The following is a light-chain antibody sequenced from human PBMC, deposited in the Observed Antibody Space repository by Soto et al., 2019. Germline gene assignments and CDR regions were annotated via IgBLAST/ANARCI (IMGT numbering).Light chain of an antibody. CDR2: EGS. CDR1: SSDVGSYNL. CDR3: CSYAGSSTYVV. V-gene: IGLV2-23*01. Sequence: QSALTQPASVSGSPGRSITISGPGTSSDVGSYNLVSWYQQHPGKAPKVMIYEGSKRPSGVSNRFSGSKSGNTASLTISGLQAEDEADYYCCSYAGSSTYVVFGGGTKLTVL. J-gene: IGLJ2*01.